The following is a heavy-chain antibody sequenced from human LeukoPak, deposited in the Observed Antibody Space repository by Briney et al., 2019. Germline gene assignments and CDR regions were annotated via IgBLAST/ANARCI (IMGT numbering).Heavy chain of an antibody. Sequence: PGGSLRLSCAASGFSVSSNYMSWVRQAQGKGLEWVSAISGSGDNTYYADSVKGRFALSRDNSKNTVYLQMNSLRADDTAVYYCAKTRGYCSGGTCYCDYWGQGTLVTVSS. J-gene: IGHJ4*02. CDR3: AKTRGYCSGGTCYCDY. CDR2: ISGSGDNT. CDR1: GFSVSSNY. V-gene: IGHV3-23*01. D-gene: IGHD2-15*01.